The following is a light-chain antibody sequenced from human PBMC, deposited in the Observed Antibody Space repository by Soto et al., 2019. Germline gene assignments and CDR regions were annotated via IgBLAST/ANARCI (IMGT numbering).Light chain of an antibody. CDR2: EAF. CDR1: QSVTSNY. J-gene: IGKJ4*01. CDR3: QQYASLPIT. Sequence: EIVLTQSPGTLSVSPGDTVSLSCRASQSVTSNYLDWYQQKPGQAPRLLIYEAFSRVTGIPDRFSGSGSGTDFTLSISRLEPEDFAVYYCQQYASLPITFGGGTKVEIK. V-gene: IGKV3-20*01.